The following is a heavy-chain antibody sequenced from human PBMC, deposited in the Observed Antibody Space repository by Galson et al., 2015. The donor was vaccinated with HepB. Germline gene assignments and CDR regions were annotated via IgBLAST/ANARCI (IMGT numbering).Heavy chain of an antibody. J-gene: IGHJ4*02. CDR1: GYTFTSYA. CDR2: INAGNGNT. CDR3: ARGTTMVRGVMIDY. D-gene: IGHD3-10*01. Sequence: SVKVSCKASGYTFTSYAMHWVRQAPGQRLEWMGWINAGNGNTKYSQKFQGRVTITRDTSASTAYMELSSLRSEDTAVYYCARGTTMVRGVMIDYWGQGTLVTVSS. V-gene: IGHV1-3*01.